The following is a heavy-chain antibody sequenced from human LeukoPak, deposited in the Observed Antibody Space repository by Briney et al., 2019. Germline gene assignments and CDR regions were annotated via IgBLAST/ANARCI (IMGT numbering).Heavy chain of an antibody. V-gene: IGHV3-7*01. J-gene: IGHJ4*02. CDR1: LFSVPRDW. CDR2: IMQDGSVT. Sequence: GGSLRLSRAASLFSVPRDWMGWARQPPGKGLEWLANIMQDGSVTYYVDSVKGRFTISRDNAKNSLYLQMNSLRADDTAVDYCAREYAASGCLNYCHQRALVTVSS. CDR3: AREYAASGCLNY. D-gene: IGHD2-15*01.